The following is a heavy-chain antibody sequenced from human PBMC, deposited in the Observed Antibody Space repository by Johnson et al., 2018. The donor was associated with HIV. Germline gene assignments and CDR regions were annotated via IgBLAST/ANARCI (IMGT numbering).Heavy chain of an antibody. CDR1: GFTFSSYG. CDR2: ISYDGSDK. CDR3: ANEAVDSGAFDI. J-gene: IGHJ3*02. D-gene: IGHD6-19*01. Sequence: QVQLVESGGGAVQPRGSLRLSCAASGFTFSSYGMPWVRQAPAKGLEWVAVISYDGSDKDYADSVKGRFTISRDNAKNSLYLQMNSLRAEDTALYYCANEAVDSGAFDIWGQGTMVTVSS. V-gene: IGHV3-30*19.